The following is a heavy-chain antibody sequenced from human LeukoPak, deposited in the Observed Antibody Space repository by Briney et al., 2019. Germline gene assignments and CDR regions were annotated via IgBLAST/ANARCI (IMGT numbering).Heavy chain of an antibody. CDR3: ARDVGLGHFDL. CDR1: GITINDNY. V-gene: IGHV3-53*01. CDR2: IYTGGST. Sequence: PGGSLRLSCAASGITINDNYMSWVRQAPGKGLEWVSIIYTGGSTYYGDSVKGRFTISRDSSENTLYLHMNNLRAEDTALYYCARDVGLGHFDLWGRGTLVTVSS. D-gene: IGHD1-26*01. J-gene: IGHJ2*01.